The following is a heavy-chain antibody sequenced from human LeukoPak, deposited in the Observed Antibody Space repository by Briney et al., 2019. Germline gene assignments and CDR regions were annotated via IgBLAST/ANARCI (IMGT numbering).Heavy chain of an antibody. CDR1: GFTFSSYS. V-gene: IGHV3-21*01. J-gene: IGHJ4*02. Sequence: GGCLRLSCAASGFTFSSYSMNWVRQAPGKGLEWVSSISSSSSYIYYADSVKGRFTISRDNAKNSLYLQMNSLRAEDTAVYYCASRIAAAGTGGDYWGQGTLVTVSS. CDR3: ASRIAAAGTGGDY. D-gene: IGHD6-13*01. CDR2: ISSSSSYI.